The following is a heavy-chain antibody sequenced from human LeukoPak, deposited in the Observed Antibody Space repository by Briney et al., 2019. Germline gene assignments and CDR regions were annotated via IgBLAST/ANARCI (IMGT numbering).Heavy chain of an antibody. V-gene: IGHV1-2*02. D-gene: IGHD1-26*01. CDR2: INPNSGGT. CDR3: ARDTGGRTRHFDY. J-gene: IGHJ4*02. CDR1: GYTFTGYY. Sequence: ASVKVSCKASGYTFTGYYMHWVRQAPGQGLEWMGWINPNSGGTNYAQKFQGRVTMTRDTSISTAYMELSGLRSDDTAVYYCARDTGGRTRHFDYWGQGTLVTVSS.